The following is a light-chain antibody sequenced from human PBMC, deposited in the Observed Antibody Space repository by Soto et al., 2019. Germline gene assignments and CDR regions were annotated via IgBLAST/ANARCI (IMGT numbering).Light chain of an antibody. CDR2: DAS. Sequence: IVLTQTPGTLSLSPGERATLSCRASQSVSNNYLAWYQQRPGQAPRLLIYDASSRATGIPDRFSGSGSGKDCSLTISRVEREVFAVYYCQQYETSPRAFGQGTKVEIK. V-gene: IGKV3-20*01. J-gene: IGKJ1*01. CDR1: QSVSNNY. CDR3: QQYETSPRA.